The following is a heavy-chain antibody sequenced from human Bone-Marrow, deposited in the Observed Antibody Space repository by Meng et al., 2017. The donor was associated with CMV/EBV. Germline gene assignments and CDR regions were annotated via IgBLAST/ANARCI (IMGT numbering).Heavy chain of an antibody. D-gene: IGHD2-2*01. Sequence: SETLSLTCAVYGGSFSGYYWSWIRKPPGKGLEWIGEINHSGSTNYNPSLKSRVTISVDTSKNQFSLKLSSVTAADTAVYYCARYCSSTSCSDAFDIWGQGTMVTVSS. J-gene: IGHJ3*02. CDR3: ARYCSSTSCSDAFDI. V-gene: IGHV4-34*01. CDR2: INHSGST. CDR1: GGSFSGYY.